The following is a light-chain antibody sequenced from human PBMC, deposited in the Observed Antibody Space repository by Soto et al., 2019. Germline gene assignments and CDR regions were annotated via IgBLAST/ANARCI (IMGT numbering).Light chain of an antibody. CDR3: CSYAGSSISVV. Sequence: QSALTQPASVSGSPGQSFTISCTGTSRDVGSYNLVSWYQQHPGKAPKLMIYEGSHRPSGVSNRFSGSKSGNTASLTISGLQAEDEADYYCCSYAGSSISVVFGGGTKLTVL. CDR2: EGS. V-gene: IGLV2-23*01. J-gene: IGLJ2*01. CDR1: SRDVGSYNL.